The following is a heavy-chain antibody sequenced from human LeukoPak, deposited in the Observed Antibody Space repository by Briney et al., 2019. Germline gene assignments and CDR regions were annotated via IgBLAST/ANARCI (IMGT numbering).Heavy chain of an antibody. J-gene: IGHJ6*02. D-gene: IGHD4-17*01. CDR2: INPNSGGT. CDR3: AGCPYGDRYYYYGMDV. V-gene: IGHV1-2*02. CDR1: GYTFTGYY. Sequence: ASVKVSCKASGYTFTGYYMHWVRQAPGQGLEWMGWINPNSGGTNYAQKFQGRVTMTRDTSISTAYMELSRLRSDDTAVYYCAGCPYGDRYYYYGMDVWGQGTTVTVSS.